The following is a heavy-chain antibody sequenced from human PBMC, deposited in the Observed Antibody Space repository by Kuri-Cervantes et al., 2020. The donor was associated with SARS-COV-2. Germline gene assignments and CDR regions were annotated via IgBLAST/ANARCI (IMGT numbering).Heavy chain of an antibody. J-gene: IGHJ4*02. CDR2: IGGSGGST. CDR1: GFTFSGHW. D-gene: IGHD4-17*01. CDR3: ARDAPDYGDYYFDY. Sequence: GESLKISCAASGFTFSGHWIHWVRQAPGKGLVWVSAIGGSGGSTYYADSVKGRFTISRDNSKNTLYLQMNSLRAEDTAVYYCARDAPDYGDYYFDYWGQGTLVTVSS. V-gene: IGHV3-23*01.